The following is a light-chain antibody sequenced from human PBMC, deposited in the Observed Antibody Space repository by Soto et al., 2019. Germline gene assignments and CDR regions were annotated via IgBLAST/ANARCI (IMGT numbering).Light chain of an antibody. CDR3: QQYDNLPT. CDR1: QDISNY. Sequence: DIQMTQSPSSLSASVGDRVTITCQASQDISNYLNWNQQKPGKAPKLLIYDASNLETGVPSRFSGSGSGTDFTFTISSLQPEDIATYYCQQYDNLPTFGQGTRLEI. J-gene: IGKJ5*01. CDR2: DAS. V-gene: IGKV1-33*01.